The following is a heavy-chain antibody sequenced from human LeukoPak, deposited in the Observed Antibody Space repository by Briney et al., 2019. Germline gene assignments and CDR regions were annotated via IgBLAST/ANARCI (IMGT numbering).Heavy chain of an antibody. CDR2: ISAYNGNT. J-gene: IGHJ4*02. Sequence: GASVKVSCKASGYTFISYGISWVRQAPGQGLEWMGWISAYNGNTNYAQKLQGRVTMTTDPSTSTAYMELRSLRSDDTAVYYCARGGRPSIAARRGLDYWGQGTLVTVSS. CDR3: ARGGRPSIAARRGLDY. CDR1: GYTFISYG. D-gene: IGHD6-6*01. V-gene: IGHV1-18*01.